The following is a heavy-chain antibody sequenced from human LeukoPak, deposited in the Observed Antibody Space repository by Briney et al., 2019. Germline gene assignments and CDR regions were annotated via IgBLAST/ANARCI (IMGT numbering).Heavy chain of an antibody. CDR2: IYPGDSDT. Sequence: GESLKISCKGSGYSFTSYWIGWVRQMPGRGLEWMGIIYPGDSDTRYSPSFQGQVTISADRSISTTYLQWSSLKASDTAMYYCARRGKDGNYYIDYWGQGTLVTVSS. V-gene: IGHV5-51*01. CDR1: GYSFTSYW. D-gene: IGHD5-24*01. CDR3: ARRGKDGNYYIDY. J-gene: IGHJ4*02.